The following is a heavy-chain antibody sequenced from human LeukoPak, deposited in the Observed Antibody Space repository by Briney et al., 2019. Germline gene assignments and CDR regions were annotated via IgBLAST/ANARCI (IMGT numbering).Heavy chain of an antibody. J-gene: IGHJ4*02. CDR3: ARDLSSGQDVDY. Sequence: PGGSLRLSCAVSGFIFSSYGMSWVRQAPGKGLEWVAVISYDGTNQYYADSVKGRFTISRDNSENTLYLQMNSLRADDTALYYCARDLSSGQDVDYWGQGTLVTVSS. D-gene: IGHD6-19*01. CDR2: ISYDGTNQ. CDR1: GFIFSSYG. V-gene: IGHV3-30*03.